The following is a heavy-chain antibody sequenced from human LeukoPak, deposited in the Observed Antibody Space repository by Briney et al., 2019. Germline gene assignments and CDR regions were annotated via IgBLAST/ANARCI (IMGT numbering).Heavy chain of an antibody. V-gene: IGHV4-59*01. CDR1: GGSISSYY. CDR3: ARTRASTDYYGMDV. CDR2: VYYSGST. Sequence: KSSETLSLTCTVSGGSISSYYWSWIRQPPGKGLEWIGNVYYSGSTNYNPSLGRRVTTSVDTSKNQFSLKLTSVTAADTALYFCARTRASTDYYGMDVWGPGTTVTVSS. J-gene: IGHJ6*02. D-gene: IGHD3-10*01.